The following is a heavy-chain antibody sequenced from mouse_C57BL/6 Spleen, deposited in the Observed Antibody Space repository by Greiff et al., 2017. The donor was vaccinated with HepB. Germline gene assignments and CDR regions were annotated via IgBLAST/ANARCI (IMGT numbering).Heavy chain of an antibody. J-gene: IGHJ2*01. CDR2: IYPGGGYT. Sequence: QVHVKQSGAELVRPGTSVKMSCKASGYTFTNYWIGWAKQRPGHGLEWIGDIYPGGGYTNYNEKFKGKATLTADKSSSTAYMQFSSLTSEDSAIYYCARADAGFDYWGQGTTLTVSS. CDR3: ARADAGFDY. CDR1: GYTFTNYW. V-gene: IGHV1-63*01.